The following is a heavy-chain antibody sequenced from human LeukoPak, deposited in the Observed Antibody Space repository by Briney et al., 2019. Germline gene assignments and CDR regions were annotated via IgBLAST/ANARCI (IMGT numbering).Heavy chain of an antibody. CDR1: GYTFTGYY. D-gene: IGHD6-19*01. V-gene: IGHV1-2*02. J-gene: IGHJ4*02. Sequence: GASVKVSCKASGYTFTGYYMHWVRQAPGQGLEWMGWINPNSGGTNYAQKFQGRVTMTRDTSISTAYMELRSLRSDDTAVYYCARARIAVAGTEAYWGQGTLVTVSS. CDR3: ARARIAVAGTEAY. CDR2: INPNSGGT.